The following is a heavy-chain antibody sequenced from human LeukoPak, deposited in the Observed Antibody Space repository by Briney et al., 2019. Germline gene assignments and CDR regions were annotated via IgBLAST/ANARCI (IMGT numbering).Heavy chain of an antibody. CDR1: GGSISSYY. CDR3: ARSAYSYDSAVYWNFDL. CDR2: VSYSGTT. Sequence: SETLSLTSTVSGGSISSYYWTWIRQPPGKGLEWIGYVSYSGTTKYNPSLKSRVTMSVDMSKNRLSLRLTSVTAADTAVYYCARSAYSYDSAVYWNFDLWGRGTLVTVSS. J-gene: IGHJ2*01. V-gene: IGHV4-59*01. D-gene: IGHD5-18*01.